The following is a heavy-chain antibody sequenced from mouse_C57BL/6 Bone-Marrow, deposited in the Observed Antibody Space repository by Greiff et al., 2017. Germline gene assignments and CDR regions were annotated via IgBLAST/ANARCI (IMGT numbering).Heavy chain of an antibody. CDR3: TTGIYYYGSSLYYYAMDY. D-gene: IGHD1-1*01. V-gene: IGHV14-1*01. Sequence: VHVKQSGAELVRPGASVKLSCTASGFNIKDYYMHWVKQRPEQGLEWIGRIDPEDGDTEYAPKFQGKATMTADTSSNTAYLQLSSLTSEDTAVYYCTTGIYYYGSSLYYYAMDYWGQGTSVTVSS. CDR2: IDPEDGDT. CDR1: GFNIKDYY. J-gene: IGHJ4*01.